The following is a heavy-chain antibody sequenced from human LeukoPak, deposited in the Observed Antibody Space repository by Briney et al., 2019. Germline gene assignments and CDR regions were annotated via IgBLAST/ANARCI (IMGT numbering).Heavy chain of an antibody. CDR3: ASLKPVIVVVHLYYYYMDV. CDR2: ISSSGSTI. D-gene: IGHD2-2*01. V-gene: IGHV3-48*03. Sequence: GGSLRLSCAASGFTFSSYEMNWVRQAPGKGLEWVSYISSSGSTIYYADSVKGRFTISRDNAKNSLYLQMNSLRAEDTAVYYCASLKPVIVVVHLYYYYMDVWGKGTTVTISS. J-gene: IGHJ6*03. CDR1: GFTFSSYE.